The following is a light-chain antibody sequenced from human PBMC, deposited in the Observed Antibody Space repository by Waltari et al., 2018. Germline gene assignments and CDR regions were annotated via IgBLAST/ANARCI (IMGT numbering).Light chain of an antibody. V-gene: IGLV1-40*01. CDR2: ANN. Sequence: QSVLTQPPSVSGAPGQRVTISCTGSSSNIGSRYDVHWYQQLPGTAPKLLIYANNIRPSGVPDRFSGSKSGTSASLAITGLQAEDEADYYCQSYDSSLTGSRVFGGGTKLTVL. CDR1: SSNIGSRYD. CDR3: QSYDSSLTGSRV. J-gene: IGLJ2*01.